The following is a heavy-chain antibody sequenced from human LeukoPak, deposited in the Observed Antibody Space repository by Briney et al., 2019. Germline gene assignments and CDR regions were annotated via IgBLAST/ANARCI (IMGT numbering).Heavy chain of an antibody. CDR3: AKALYPSDYYDSSGLPYGMDV. J-gene: IGHJ6*02. V-gene: IGHV3-43*02. CDR1: GFTFGDYA. CDR2: ISGDGGST. D-gene: IGHD3-22*01. Sequence: GGSLRLSCAASGFTFGDYAMHWVRQAPGKGLEWVSLISGDGGSTYYADSVKGRFTISRDNSKNSLYLQMNSLRTEDTALYYCAKALYPSDYYDSSGLPYGMDVWGQGTTVTVSS.